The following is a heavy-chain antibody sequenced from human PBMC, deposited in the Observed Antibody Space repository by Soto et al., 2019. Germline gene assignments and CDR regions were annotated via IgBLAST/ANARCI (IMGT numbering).Heavy chain of an antibody. D-gene: IGHD3-10*01. CDR3: ARDRTTMVRGVYGMDV. J-gene: IGHJ6*02. CDR1: GGTFSSYA. CDR2: IIPIFGTA. Sequence: QVQLVQSGAEVKKPGSSVKVSCKASGGTFSSYAISWVLQAPGQGLEWMGGIIPIFGTANYAQKFQGRVTITADESTSTAYMELSSLRSEDTAVYYCARDRTTMVRGVYGMDVWGQGTTVTVSS. V-gene: IGHV1-69*01.